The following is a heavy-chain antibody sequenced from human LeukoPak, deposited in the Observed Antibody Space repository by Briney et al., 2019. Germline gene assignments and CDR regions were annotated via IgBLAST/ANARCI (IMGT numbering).Heavy chain of an antibody. Sequence: SETLSLTCAVSGYSISSGYYWGWIRQPPGKGLEWIGSVYHSGSTYSNPSLRSRVTISVDTSKNQFSLKLSSVTAADTAVYYCALTLWLSLQPVFDYWARESWSPSPQ. J-gene: IGHJ4*02. D-gene: IGHD3-22*01. CDR2: VYHSGST. CDR3: ALTLWLSLQPVFDY. CDR1: GYSISSGYY. V-gene: IGHV4-38-2*01.